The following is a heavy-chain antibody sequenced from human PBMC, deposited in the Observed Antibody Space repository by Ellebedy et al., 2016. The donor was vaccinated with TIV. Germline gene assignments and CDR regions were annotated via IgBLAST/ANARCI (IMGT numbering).Heavy chain of an antibody. D-gene: IGHD6-19*01. CDR2: IHTKTGNS. Sequence: AASVKVSCKASGYTFTSYHMNWVRQAPGQGLEWMGWIHTKTGNSMYAQGFTGRFVFSLDTSVSSAYLQISSLERGDTAVYYCALGGTPSYTSGWKRVNDYYYMDVWGKGTTVTVSS. CDR1: GYTFTSYH. CDR3: ALGGTPSYTSGWKRVNDYYYMDV. J-gene: IGHJ6*03. V-gene: IGHV7-4-1*02.